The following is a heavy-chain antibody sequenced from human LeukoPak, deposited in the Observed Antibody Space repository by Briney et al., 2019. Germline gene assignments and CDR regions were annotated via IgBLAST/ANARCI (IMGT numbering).Heavy chain of an antibody. CDR2: INPYDGNT. D-gene: IGHD1-26*01. V-gene: IGHV1-18*01. J-gene: IGHJ6*02. Sequence: GASVKVSCKASGYTFTSIGISWVRQAPGQGLEWMGWINPYDGNTEYAQKFQGRVIMTRDTSTNTAYMELRSLGSDDTAVYYCARDHSIIVGASSYGLDVWGQGTTVTVSS. CDR3: ARDHSIIVGASSYGLDV. CDR1: GYTFTSIG.